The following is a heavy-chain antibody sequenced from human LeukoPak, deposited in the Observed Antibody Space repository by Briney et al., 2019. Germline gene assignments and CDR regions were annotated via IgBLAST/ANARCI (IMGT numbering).Heavy chain of an antibody. CDR3: ARGRLGHFDY. CDR1: GGSISSGSYY. V-gene: IGHV4-61*02. CDR2: IYTSGST. D-gene: IGHD3-9*01. J-gene: IGHJ4*02. Sequence: SETLSLTCTVSGGSISSGSYYWSWIRQPAGKGLEWIGRIYTSGSTNYNPSLKSRVTISVDTSKNRFSLKLSSVTAADTAVYYCARGRLGHFDYWGQGTLVTVSS.